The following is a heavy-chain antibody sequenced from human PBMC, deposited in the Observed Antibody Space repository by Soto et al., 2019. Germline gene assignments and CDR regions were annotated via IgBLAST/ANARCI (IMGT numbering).Heavy chain of an antibody. J-gene: IGHJ5*02. V-gene: IGHV1-2*02. CDR2: INPHSGAT. CDR3: VRAHAICFSNWFEP. D-gene: IGHD3-3*01. CDR1: GYIFSANY. Sequence: ASVKVSWKASGYIFSANYIHWVRQAPGQGLEWLGWINPHSGATNYAQKFLGRVTMSADTSASTAYMDLAGLKSDDTAVYYCVRAHAICFSNWFEPWGRGTMVTLSS.